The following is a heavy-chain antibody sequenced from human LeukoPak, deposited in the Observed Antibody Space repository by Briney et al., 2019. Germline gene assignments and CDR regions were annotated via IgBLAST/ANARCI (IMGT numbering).Heavy chain of an antibody. V-gene: IGHV4-59*01. D-gene: IGHD3-22*01. CDR1: GGSMSSYY. CDR3: ARVFHDSSGYPFDY. Sequence: PSETLSLTCTVSGGSMSSYYWSWIRQPPGKGLEWIGYTYYSGNTNCNPSLKSRVTISVDTSRNQFSLKVSSVTAADTAVYYCARVFHDSSGYPFDYWGQGTLVTVSS. CDR2: TYYSGNT. J-gene: IGHJ4*02.